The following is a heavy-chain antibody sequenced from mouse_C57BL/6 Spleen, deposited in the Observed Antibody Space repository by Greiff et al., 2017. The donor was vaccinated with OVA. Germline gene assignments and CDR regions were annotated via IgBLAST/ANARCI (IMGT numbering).Heavy chain of an antibody. CDR2: IHPNSGST. CDR3: ARGGGGNYLYWYFDV. CDR1: GYTFTSYW. D-gene: IGHD2-1*01. J-gene: IGHJ1*03. V-gene: IGHV1-64*01. Sequence: QVQLQQPGAELVKPGASVKLSCKASGYTFTSYWMHWVKQRPGQGLEWIGMIHPNSGSTNYNEKFKSKATLTVDKSSSTAYMQLSSLTSGDAAVYSCARGGGGNYLYWYFDVWGTGTTVTVSS.